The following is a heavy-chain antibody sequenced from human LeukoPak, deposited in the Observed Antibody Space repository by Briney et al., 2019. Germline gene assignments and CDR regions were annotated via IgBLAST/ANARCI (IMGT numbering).Heavy chain of an antibody. Sequence: ASVKVSCKASGYTFTGYYMHWVRQAPGQGLEWMGRINPNNGGTNYAQKFQGRVTMTRDTSISTAYMELSRLRSDDTAVYYCARGRVGAITFDYWGQGTLVTVSS. D-gene: IGHD1-26*01. CDR2: INPNNGGT. CDR1: GYTFTGYY. CDR3: ARGRVGAITFDY. V-gene: IGHV1-2*06. J-gene: IGHJ4*02.